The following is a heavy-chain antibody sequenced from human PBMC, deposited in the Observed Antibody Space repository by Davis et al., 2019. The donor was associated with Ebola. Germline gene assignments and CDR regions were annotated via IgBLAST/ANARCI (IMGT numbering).Heavy chain of an antibody. CDR2: VWYDESNK. Sequence: GESLKISCAASAFTFSNYGMHWVRQAPGKGLEWVAVVWYDESNKYYADSVKGRFTISRVNSKKTLYLQMNSLRVEDTAVYYCARDDQQQLGMDVWGQGTTVTVSS. CDR3: ARDDQQQLGMDV. CDR1: AFTFSNYG. J-gene: IGHJ6*02. D-gene: IGHD6-13*01. V-gene: IGHV3-33*01.